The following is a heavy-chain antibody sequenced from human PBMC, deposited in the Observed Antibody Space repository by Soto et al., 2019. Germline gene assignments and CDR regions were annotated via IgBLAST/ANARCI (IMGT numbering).Heavy chain of an antibody. J-gene: IGHJ4*02. Sequence: PGGSLRLSCAASGFIFSDHYMDLVRQALGKGLEWVGRARNQVNSYTTDHAASVRGRFTISKDDSRDSLYCQVNSLKAEDTAVYYCARLMRTSFEYWGKGT. CDR3: ARLMRTSFEY. CDR1: GFIFSDHY. D-gene: IGHD2-8*01. CDR2: ARNQVNSYTT. V-gene: IGHV3-72*01.